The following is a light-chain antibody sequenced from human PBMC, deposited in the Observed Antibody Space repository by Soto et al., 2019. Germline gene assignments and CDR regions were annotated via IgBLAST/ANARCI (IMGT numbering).Light chain of an antibody. J-gene: IGKJ4*01. Sequence: DIVMTQSPDSLAVSLGERATINCKSSQSVLYSSNNKNYLAWYQQKPGQPPRLLIYWASTRESGVPDRFSGSDSETDFTLTISRLQAEDVAVSHCQQYYATPSPTFGGGTKVEIK. CDR2: WAS. V-gene: IGKV4-1*01. CDR1: QSVLYSSNNKNY. CDR3: QQYYATPSPT.